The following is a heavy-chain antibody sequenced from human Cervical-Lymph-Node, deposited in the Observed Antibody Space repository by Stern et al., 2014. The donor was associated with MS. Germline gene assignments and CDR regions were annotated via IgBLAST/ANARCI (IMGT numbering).Heavy chain of an antibody. CDR1: GFSLSTSGMC. Sequence: VNLRESGPALVKPSQTLTLTCTFSGFSLSTSGMCVSWIPQRPGKALDGLAHIDWGDNNYSRKSLKTRLTISQDTSKNHVDLTMTNMDPVDTATYYCARTRVGGGHYFDYWGQGTLVTVSS. V-gene: IGHV2-70*01. CDR3: ARTRVGGGHYFDY. CDR2: IDWGDNN. D-gene: IGHD3-16*01. J-gene: IGHJ4*02.